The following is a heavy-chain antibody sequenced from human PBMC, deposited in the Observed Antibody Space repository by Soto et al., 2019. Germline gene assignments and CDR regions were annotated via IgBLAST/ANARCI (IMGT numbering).Heavy chain of an antibody. CDR2: IIPIFGTA. D-gene: IGHD3-3*01. Sequence: QVQLVQSGAEVKKPGSSVKVSCKASGGTFSSYAISWVRQAPGQGLEWMGGIIPIFGTANYAQKFQGRVTITADESTSTAYMELSSLRSEDTAVYYCAREAVSTYYDFWSGYTDYYYYGMDVW. CDR3: AREAVSTYYDFWSGYTDYYYYGMDV. V-gene: IGHV1-69*01. J-gene: IGHJ6*01. CDR1: GGTFSSYA.